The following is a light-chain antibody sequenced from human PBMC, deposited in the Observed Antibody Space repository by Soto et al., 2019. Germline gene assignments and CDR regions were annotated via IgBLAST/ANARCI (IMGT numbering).Light chain of an antibody. CDR2: AAS. V-gene: IGKV1-9*01. Sequence: DIVMTQSPDSLAVSLGERATINCKSSQSLLSSSPNKNHLAWYQQKPGKAPKLLIYAASTLQSGVPSRFSGSGSGTEFTLTISSLQPEDVATYYCEQLNTYPLTFGGGTKVDIK. CDR3: EQLNTYPLT. J-gene: IGKJ4*01. CDR1: QSLLSSSPNKNH.